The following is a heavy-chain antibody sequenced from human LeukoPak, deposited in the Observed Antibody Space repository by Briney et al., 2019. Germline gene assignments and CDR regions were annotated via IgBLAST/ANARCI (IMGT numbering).Heavy chain of an antibody. CDR3: ARDPRSQWLPLEP. D-gene: IGHD6-19*01. CDR2: IIPILGIA. J-gene: IGHJ5*02. CDR1: GGTFSSYA. V-gene: IGHV1-69*04. Sequence: SVKVSCKASGGTFSSYAISWVRQAPGQGLEWMGRIIPILGIANYAQKFQGRVTITADKSTSTAYMELRSLRSDDTAVYYCARDPRSQWLPLEPWGQGTLVTVSS.